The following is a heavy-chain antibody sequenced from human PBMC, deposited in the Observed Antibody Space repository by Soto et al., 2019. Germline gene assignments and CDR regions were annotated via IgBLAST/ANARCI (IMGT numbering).Heavy chain of an antibody. CDR2: ISSYNGNT. Sequence: QVQLVQSGAEVKKPGASVKVSCMASGDTFTGYGFNWVRQAPXXXLXXMGWISSYNGNTNYAQNFQXRVTMTTXIXXXXXXXXXXXXXXXXXXXXXXXXXXXXXXXXXLXDFWGQGTLVTVSS. CDR1: GDTFTGYG. J-gene: IGHJ4*02. V-gene: IGHV1-18*01. CDR3: XXXXXXXXXXXLXDF.